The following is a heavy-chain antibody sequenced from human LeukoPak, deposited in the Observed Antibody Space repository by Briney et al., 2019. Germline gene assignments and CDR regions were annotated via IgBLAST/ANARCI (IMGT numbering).Heavy chain of an antibody. CDR3: ARDSGEQLRAFDI. CDR1: GGSISSGGYY. CDR2: IYHSGST. V-gene: IGHV4-30-2*01. D-gene: IGHD1-26*01. Sequence: PSETLSLTCTVSGGSISSGGYYWSWIRQPPGKGLEWIGYIYHSGSTYYNPSLKSRVTISVDRSKNQFSLKLSSVTAADTAVYYCARDSGEQLRAFDIWGQGTMVTVSS. J-gene: IGHJ3*02.